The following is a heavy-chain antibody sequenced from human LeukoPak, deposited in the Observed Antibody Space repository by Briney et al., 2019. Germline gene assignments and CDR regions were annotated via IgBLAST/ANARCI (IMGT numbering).Heavy chain of an antibody. Sequence: SETLSLTCAVYDGSFSDYRWSWIRQPPGKGLEWIGEINHSGSTNYNPSLKSRVTISVDTSKKQFSLKLTSVTAADTAVYYCARRVTTRLPFRYWGQGTLVTVSS. CDR2: INHSGST. V-gene: IGHV4-34*01. CDR1: DGSFSDYR. J-gene: IGHJ4*02. D-gene: IGHD4-17*01. CDR3: ARRVTTRLPFRY.